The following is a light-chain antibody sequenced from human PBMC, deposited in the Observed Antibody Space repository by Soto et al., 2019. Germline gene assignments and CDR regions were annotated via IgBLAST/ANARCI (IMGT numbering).Light chain of an antibody. CDR3: QQRSNWPPWT. CDR1: QSVSSY. J-gene: IGKJ1*01. CDR2: DAS. V-gene: IGKV3-11*01. Sequence: EIVCKQPPATLSLSPGERATLSFRASQSVSSYLAWYQQKPGQAPRLLIYDASNRATGIPARFSGSGSGTDFTLTISSLEPEDFAVYYCQQRSNWPPWTFGQGTKVDIK.